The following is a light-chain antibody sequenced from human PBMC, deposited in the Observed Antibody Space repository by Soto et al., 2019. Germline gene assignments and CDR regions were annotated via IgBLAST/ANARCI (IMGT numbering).Light chain of an antibody. CDR1: QSFFDSSNSKNY. CDR3: QQYFSITRT. J-gene: IGKJ1*01. CDR2: WAS. Sequence: DIVMTQSPDSLAVSLGEEASINCKSSQSFFDSSNSKNYLGWYQQKTGQPPKXLIYWASTRESGVPDRFSGSGSGTDFTLTISSMKAEDVELYYCQQYFSITRTFGQGTKVDIK. V-gene: IGKV4-1*01.